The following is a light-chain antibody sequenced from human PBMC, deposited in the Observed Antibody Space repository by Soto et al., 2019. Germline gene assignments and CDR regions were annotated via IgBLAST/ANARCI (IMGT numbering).Light chain of an antibody. V-gene: IGLV1-40*01. CDR3: QSYDISLSGRV. Sequence: QSVLTQPPSVSGAPGQRVTISCTGSSSNIGAGYDVHWYQQLPGTAPKLLIYGNSNRPSGVPDRFSGSRSGTSASLAITGLQAEDEADYYCQSYDISLSGRVLGGGTKLTVL. CDR2: GNS. J-gene: IGLJ2*01. CDR1: SSNIGAGYD.